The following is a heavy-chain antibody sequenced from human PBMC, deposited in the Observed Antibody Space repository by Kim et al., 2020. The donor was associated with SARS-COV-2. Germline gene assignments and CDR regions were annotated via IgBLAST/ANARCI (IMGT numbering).Heavy chain of an antibody. V-gene: IGHV3-13*01. Sequence: GGSLRRSCAASGFTFSSYDMHWVRQATGKGLEWVSAIGTAGDTYYPGSVKGRFTISRENAKNSLYLQMNSLRAGDTAVYYCARGNTGGSSYWYFDLWGRGTLVTVSS. D-gene: IGHD3-10*01. CDR3: ARGNTGGSSYWYFDL. J-gene: IGHJ2*01. CDR1: GFTFSSYD. CDR2: IGTAGDT.